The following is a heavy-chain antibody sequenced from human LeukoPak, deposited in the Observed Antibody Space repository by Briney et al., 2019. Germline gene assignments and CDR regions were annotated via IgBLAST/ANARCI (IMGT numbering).Heavy chain of an antibody. J-gene: IGHJ4*02. CDR1: GFTFSNYA. D-gene: IGHD3-22*01. CDR3: AKYFYDSSTYSFDY. CDR2: IGSGGTT. Sequence: GGSLRLSCAASGFTFSNYAMSWVRQAPGKGLEWVSSIGSGGTTHYADSVKGRFTISRDNSKNTLFLQMNSLRAEDTAVCYCAKYFYDSSTYSFDYWGQGTLVTVSS. V-gene: IGHV3-23*01.